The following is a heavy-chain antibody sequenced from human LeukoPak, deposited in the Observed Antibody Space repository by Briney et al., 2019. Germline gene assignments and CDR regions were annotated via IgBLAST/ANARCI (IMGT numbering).Heavy chain of an antibody. CDR1: GYTFTSYG. Sequence: GASVKVSCKASGYTFTSYGISWVRQAPGQGLEWMGWMNPNSGNTGYAQKFQGRVTMTRNTSISTAYMELSSLRSEDTAVYYCARVGQQVAGGYDYWGQGTLVTVSS. J-gene: IGHJ4*02. CDR2: MNPNSGNT. V-gene: IGHV1-8*02. CDR3: ARVGQQVAGGYDY. D-gene: IGHD6-13*01.